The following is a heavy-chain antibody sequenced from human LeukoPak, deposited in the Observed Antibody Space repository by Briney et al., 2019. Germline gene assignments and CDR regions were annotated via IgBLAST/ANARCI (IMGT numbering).Heavy chain of an antibody. CDR3: VKGARVTMIVVVITPRYYGMDV. Sequence: GGSLRLSCAASGFTFSSSWMHWVRQAPEKGLVWVSRINSDGSSTSYADSVKGRFTISRDNSKNTLYLQMSSLRAEDTAVYYCVKGARVTMIVVVITPRYYGMDVWGQGTTVTVSS. CDR1: GFTFSSSW. CDR2: INSDGSST. V-gene: IGHV3-74*01. J-gene: IGHJ6*02. D-gene: IGHD3-22*01.